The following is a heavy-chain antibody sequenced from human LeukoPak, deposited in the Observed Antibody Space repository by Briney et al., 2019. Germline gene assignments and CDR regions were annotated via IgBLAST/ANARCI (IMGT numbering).Heavy chain of an antibody. CDR2: IYYSGST. CDR3: ARTRYGGVAAAGTAYYYYYYMDV. J-gene: IGHJ6*03. V-gene: IGHV4-39*07. CDR1: GGSISSSSYY. Sequence: SETLSLTCTVSGGSISSSSYYWGWIRQPPGKGLEWIGSIYYSGSTYYNPSLKSRVTISVDTSKNQFSLKLSSVTAADTAVYYCARTRYGGVAAAGTAYYYYYYMDVWGKGTTVTVSS. D-gene: IGHD6-13*01.